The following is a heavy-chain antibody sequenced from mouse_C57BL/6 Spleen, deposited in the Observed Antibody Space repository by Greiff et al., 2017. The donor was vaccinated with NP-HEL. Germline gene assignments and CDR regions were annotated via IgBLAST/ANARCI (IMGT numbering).Heavy chain of an antibody. CDR1: GYAFSSSW. CDR2: IYPGDGDT. J-gene: IGHJ1*03. V-gene: IGHV1-82*01. Sequence: VQLQQSGPELVKPGASVKISCKASGYAFSSSWMNWVKQRPGKGLEWIGRIYPGDGDTNYNGKFKGKATLTADKSSSTAYMQLSSLTSEDSAVYFCAREGLFITTVDWYFDVWGTGTTVTVSS. D-gene: IGHD1-1*01. CDR3: AREGLFITTVDWYFDV.